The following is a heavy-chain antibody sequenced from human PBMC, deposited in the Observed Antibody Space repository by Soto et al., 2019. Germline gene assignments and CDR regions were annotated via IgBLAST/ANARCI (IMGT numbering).Heavy chain of an antibody. V-gene: IGHV1-69*06. J-gene: IGHJ6*02. CDR1: GGTFSSYA. Sequence: SVKVSCKASGGTFSSYAISWVRQAPGQGLEWMGGIIPIFGTANYAQKFQGRVTITADKSTSTAYMELSSLRSEDTAVYYCERGKGSSSSWYPPFYYYYGMDVWGQGTTVTVSS. CDR2: IIPIFGTA. CDR3: ERGKGSSSSWYPPFYYYYGMDV. D-gene: IGHD6-13*01.